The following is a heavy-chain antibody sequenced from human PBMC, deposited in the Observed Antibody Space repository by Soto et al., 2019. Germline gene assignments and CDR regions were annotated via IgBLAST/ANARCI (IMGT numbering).Heavy chain of an antibody. Sequence: SGTLSLTCAVSGYSISSGYYWGWIRQPPGKGLEWIGSIYHSGSTYYNPSLKSRVTISVDTSKNQFSLKLSSVTAADTAVYYCARGAGSSGWYGNWFDPWGQGTLVTVSS. CDR3: ARGAGSSGWYGNWFDP. D-gene: IGHD6-19*01. V-gene: IGHV4-38-2*01. J-gene: IGHJ5*02. CDR1: GYSISSGYY. CDR2: IYHSGST.